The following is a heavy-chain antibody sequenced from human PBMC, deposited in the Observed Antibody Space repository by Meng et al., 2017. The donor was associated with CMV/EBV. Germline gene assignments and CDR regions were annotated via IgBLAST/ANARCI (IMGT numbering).Heavy chain of an antibody. D-gene: IGHD3-3*01. CDR2: IYYSGST. Sequence: QVHLQASGPGLVKPSQTLYLTCTVSGGSISSGDYYWSWIRQPPGKGLEWIGYIYYSGSTYYNPSLKSRVTISVDTSKNQFSLKLSSVTAADTAVYYCARDNRRGGVDYWGQGTLVTVSS. V-gene: IGHV4-30-4*08. CDR1: GGSISSGDYY. J-gene: IGHJ4*02. CDR3: ARDNRRGGVDY.